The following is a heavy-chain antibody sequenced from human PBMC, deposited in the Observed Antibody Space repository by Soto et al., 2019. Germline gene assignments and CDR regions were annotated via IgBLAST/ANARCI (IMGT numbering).Heavy chain of an antibody. Sequence: SETLSLTCTVSGGSISSSSYYWGWIRQPPGKGLEWIGSIYYSGSTYYNPSLKSRVTISVDTSKNQFSLKLSSVTAADTAVYYCARHKPQRLRMRYYYYGMDVWGQGTTVTVSS. D-gene: IGHD6-25*01. CDR1: GGSISSSSYY. J-gene: IGHJ6*02. CDR3: ARHKPQRLRMRYYYYGMDV. CDR2: IYYSGST. V-gene: IGHV4-39*01.